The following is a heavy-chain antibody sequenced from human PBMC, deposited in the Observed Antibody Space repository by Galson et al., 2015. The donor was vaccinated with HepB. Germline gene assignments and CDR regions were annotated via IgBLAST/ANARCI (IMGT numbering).Heavy chain of an antibody. V-gene: IGHV1-46*01. Sequence: PVKVSCKAPGYTFTSYYMHRVRQAPGQGLEWMGIINPSGGSTSHAQKFQGRVTMTRDTSTSTVYMELSSLRSEDTAVYYCARGQVNVDTAMYWFDPWGQGTLVTVSS. CDR3: ARGQVNVDTAMYWFDP. J-gene: IGHJ5*02. D-gene: IGHD5-18*01. CDR1: GYTFTSYY. CDR2: INPSGGST.